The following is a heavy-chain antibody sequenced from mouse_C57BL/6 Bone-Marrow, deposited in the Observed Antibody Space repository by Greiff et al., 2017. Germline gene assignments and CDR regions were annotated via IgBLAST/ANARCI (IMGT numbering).Heavy chain of an antibody. Sequence: LVESGPELVKPGASVKISCKASGYAFSSSWMNWVKQRPGKGLEWIGRIYPGDGDTNYNGKFKGKATLTADKSSSTAYLQLSSLTSEDSAVYVCAPYYYGSTWFAYWGQGTLVTVSA. CDR1: GYAFSSSW. J-gene: IGHJ3*01. CDR3: APYYYGSTWFAY. D-gene: IGHD1-1*01. V-gene: IGHV1-82*01. CDR2: IYPGDGDT.